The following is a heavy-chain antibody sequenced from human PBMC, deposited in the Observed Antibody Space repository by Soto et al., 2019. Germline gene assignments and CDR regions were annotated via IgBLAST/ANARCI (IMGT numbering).Heavy chain of an antibody. J-gene: IGHJ6*02. V-gene: IGHV4-34*01. CDR2: INHSGST. D-gene: IGHD6-19*01. Sequence: SETLSLTGAVYGGAFGGYYGSWIRQPPGKGLEWIGEINHSGSTNYNPSLKSRVTISVDTSKNQFSLKLSSVTAADTAVYYCARDKGGWGYSSGYYYYGMDVWGQGTTVT. CDR1: GGAFGGYY. CDR3: ARDKGGWGYSSGYYYYGMDV.